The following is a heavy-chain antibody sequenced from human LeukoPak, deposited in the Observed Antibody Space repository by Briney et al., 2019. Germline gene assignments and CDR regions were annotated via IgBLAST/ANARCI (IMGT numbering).Heavy chain of an antibody. D-gene: IGHD3-22*01. V-gene: IGHV3-23*01. J-gene: IGHJ4*02. CDR2: ISGSGDNT. CDR3: AKGSYYDSSGSFYFDH. CDR1: GFTFSSYA. Sequence: GGSLRLSCAASGFTFSSYAMSWVRQAPGKGLEWVSGISGSGDNTYYADSVKGRFTISRDNSKNTLYVQVNSLGTEDTAAYYCAKGSYYDSSGSFYFDHWGQGTLVTVSS.